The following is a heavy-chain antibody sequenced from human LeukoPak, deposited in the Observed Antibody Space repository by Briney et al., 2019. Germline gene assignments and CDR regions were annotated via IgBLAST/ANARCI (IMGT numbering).Heavy chain of an antibody. CDR2: ISAYNGNT. CDR3: AREEGYYSSGSYWTLY. V-gene: IGHV1-18*01. D-gene: IGHD3-10*01. Sequence: GASVKVSCKASGYTFTSYGISWVRQAPGQGLEWMGWISAYNGNTNYAQKLQGRVTMTTDTSTSTAYMELRSLRAEDTAVYYCAREEGYYSSGSYWTLYWGQGTLVTVSS. CDR1: GYTFTSYG. J-gene: IGHJ4*02.